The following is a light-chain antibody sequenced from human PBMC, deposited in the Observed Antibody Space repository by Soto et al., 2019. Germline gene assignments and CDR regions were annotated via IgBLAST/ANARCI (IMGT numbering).Light chain of an antibody. CDR1: GSNIGAGHN. CDR2: GNS. V-gene: IGLV1-40*01. CDR3: QSYDNRLRAV. J-gene: IGLJ1*01. Sequence: QSVLTQPSSVSGDPGQTVTISCTGSGSNIGAGHNVHWYQQLPGTAPKLLIHGNSNRPSGVPDRFSASKSGTSASLAITGLQVEDEGNYYCQSYDNRLRAVFGSGTKV.